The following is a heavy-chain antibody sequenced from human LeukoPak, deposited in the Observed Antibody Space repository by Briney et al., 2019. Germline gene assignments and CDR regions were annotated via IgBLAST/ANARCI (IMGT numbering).Heavy chain of an antibody. Sequence: PSETLSLTCAVYGGSFSGYYRSWIRQPPGKGLEWIGEINHSGSTNYNPSPKSRVTISVDTSKNQFSLKLSSVTAADTAVYYCARGIVVVPAAIFRYFDYWGQGTLVTVSS. J-gene: IGHJ4*02. D-gene: IGHD2-2*02. V-gene: IGHV4-34*01. CDR2: INHSGST. CDR1: GGSFSGYY. CDR3: ARGIVVVPAAIFRYFDY.